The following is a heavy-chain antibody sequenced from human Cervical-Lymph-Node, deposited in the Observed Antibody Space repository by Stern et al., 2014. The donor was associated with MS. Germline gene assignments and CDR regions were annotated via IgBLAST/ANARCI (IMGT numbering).Heavy chain of an antibody. CDR1: GFTVSRDD. CDR2: ITNVGST. CDR3: ARDTSSPERSDW. Sequence: EVQLVQSGGGVIQPGGSLRLSCTASGFTVSRDDMTWVRQAPGQGLEWVSLITNVGSTFYTDSVKGRFTISRDDSKNTVYLHMTSLRAEDTAMYYCARDTSSPERSDWWGQGTLVTVSS. D-gene: IGHD1-1*01. J-gene: IGHJ4*02. V-gene: IGHV3-53*01.